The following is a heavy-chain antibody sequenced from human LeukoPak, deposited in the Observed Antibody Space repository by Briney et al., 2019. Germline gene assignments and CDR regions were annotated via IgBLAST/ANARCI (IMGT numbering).Heavy chain of an antibody. J-gene: IGHJ6*02. Sequence: PSETLSLTCTVSGGSISSYYWSWIRQPPGKGLEWVGYIYYSGSTNYYPSLKSRVTISVDTSKNQFSLKLSSVTAADTAVYYCARRLGTYCSSTSCGGMDVWGQGTTVTVSS. CDR1: GGSISSYY. V-gene: IGHV4-59*08. CDR2: IYYSGST. CDR3: ARRLGTYCSSTSCGGMDV. D-gene: IGHD2-2*01.